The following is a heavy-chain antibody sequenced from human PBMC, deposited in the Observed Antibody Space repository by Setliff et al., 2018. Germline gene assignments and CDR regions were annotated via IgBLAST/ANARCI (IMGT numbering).Heavy chain of an antibody. Sequence: PGGSLRLSCAASGFSFSSYGMHWVRQAPGKGLEWVAVIWYDGSNKYYADSVKGRFTISRDNSKNTLYLQMNSLRAEDTAVYYCARGVTSPNYFDYWGQGTLVTVS. V-gene: IGHV3-33*01. CDR1: GFSFSSYG. CDR3: ARGVTSPNYFDY. D-gene: IGHD2-21*02. J-gene: IGHJ4*02. CDR2: IWYDGSNK.